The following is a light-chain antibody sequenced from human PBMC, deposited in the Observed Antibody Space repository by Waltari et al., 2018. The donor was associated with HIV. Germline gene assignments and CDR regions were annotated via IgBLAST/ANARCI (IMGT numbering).Light chain of an antibody. CDR2: AAS. Sequence: DIQLTQSPSFLSASVGETVIITCRASQGISNYLAWYQQEPGKAPTLLIYAASTLQSGVPSRFSGSGSGTELTLTISSLQPEDFATYYCLQSRSFPFSFGPGTKVDIK. CDR1: QGISNY. J-gene: IGKJ3*01. V-gene: IGKV1-9*01. CDR3: LQSRSFPFS.